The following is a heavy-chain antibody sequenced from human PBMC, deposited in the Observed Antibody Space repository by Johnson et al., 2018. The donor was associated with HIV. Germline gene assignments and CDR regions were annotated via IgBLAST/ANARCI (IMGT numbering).Heavy chain of an antibody. V-gene: IGHV3-74*01. J-gene: IGHJ3*02. D-gene: IGHD4-23*01. CDR2: INSDGSST. Sequence: VQLVESGGASVQPGGSLKLSCAASGFNFSSHWMHWVRQAPGKGLVWVSRINSDGSSTTYADSVKGRFTISRDNAKNTLFLQMNSLRAEDTAVYYCVRGLGYVFYSGNSNALDIWGQGTMVTVSS. CDR1: GFNFSSHW. CDR3: VRGLGYVFYSGNSNALDI.